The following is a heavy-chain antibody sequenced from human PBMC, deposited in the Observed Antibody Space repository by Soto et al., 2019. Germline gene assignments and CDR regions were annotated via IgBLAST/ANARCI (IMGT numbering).Heavy chain of an antibody. D-gene: IGHD2-2*01. CDR3: ARVMAAMQNWLDP. J-gene: IGHJ5*02. CDR1: GVTFSSYT. Sequence: SVKVSCKASGVTFSSYTFSWVRQAPGQGLEWLGGIIPIFETPNYAQKFQGRVTISADKSTRTVYMELSSLRSEDTAVYYCARVMAAMQNWLDPWGQGTLVTVSS. V-gene: IGHV1-69*06. CDR2: IIPIFETP.